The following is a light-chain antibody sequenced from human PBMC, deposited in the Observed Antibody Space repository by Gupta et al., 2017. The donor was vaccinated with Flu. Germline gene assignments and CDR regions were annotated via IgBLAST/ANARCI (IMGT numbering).Light chain of an antibody. Sequence: EIVLPQSPATLSLSPGERATLSCRASQDINDYLAWYQQRPGQAPSLLIYDASNRATGIPARFGASGSGTDFTLTISGLEPEDFAVYFCQQRLNWPRTFGGGTKVEI. V-gene: IGKV3-11*01. CDR3: QQRLNWPRT. J-gene: IGKJ4*01. CDR1: QDINDY. CDR2: DAS.